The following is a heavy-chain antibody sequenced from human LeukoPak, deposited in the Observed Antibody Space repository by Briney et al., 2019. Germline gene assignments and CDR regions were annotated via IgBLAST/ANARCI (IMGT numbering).Heavy chain of an antibody. CDR1: GGTFSSYT. J-gene: IGHJ4*02. V-gene: IGHV1-69*04. CDR3: AREEYSSSSGFDY. Sequence: SVKVSCKASGGTFSSYTISWVRQAPGQGLEWMGRIIPILGIANYAQKFQGRVTITADKSTSTAYMELSSLRSEDTAVYYCAREEYSSSSGFDYWGQGTLVTVSS. D-gene: IGHD6-6*01. CDR2: IIPILGIA.